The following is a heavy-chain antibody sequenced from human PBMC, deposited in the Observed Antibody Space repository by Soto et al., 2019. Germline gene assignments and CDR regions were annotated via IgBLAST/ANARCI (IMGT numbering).Heavy chain of an antibody. CDR3: ATSPITMVRGVIISWFDP. J-gene: IGHJ5*02. CDR2: FDPEDGET. CDR1: GYTLTELS. V-gene: IGHV1-24*01. Sequence: ASVKVSCKVSGYTLTELSMHWVRQAPGKGLEWMGGFDPEDGETIYAQKFQGRVTMTEDTSTDTAYMELSSLRSEDTAVYYCATSPITMVRGVIISWFDPWGQGTLVTVSS. D-gene: IGHD3-10*01.